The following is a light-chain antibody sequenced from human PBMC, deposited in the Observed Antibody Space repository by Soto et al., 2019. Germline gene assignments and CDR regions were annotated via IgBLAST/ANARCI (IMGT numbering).Light chain of an antibody. J-gene: IGKJ1*01. CDR1: QSISNW. V-gene: IGKV1-5*03. Sequence: IHMTHSPSTLSASVLDRVIITCRASQSISNWLAWYQQKPGKAPNLLIYKASSLKSGVPSRFSGSGSGTEFTLTISSLQPDDFATYYCQQYDTYWTFGQGTKVDIK. CDR2: KAS. CDR3: QQYDTYWT.